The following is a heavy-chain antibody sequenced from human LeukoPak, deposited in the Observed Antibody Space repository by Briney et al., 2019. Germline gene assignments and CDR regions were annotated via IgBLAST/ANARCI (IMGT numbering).Heavy chain of an antibody. Sequence: ASVKVSCKASGYTFTNTGICWVRQARGQGLEWMGWVSAYNGNTNYAQKFQGRVTMTTDTSTSTAYMELRSLRSDDTAVYFCARDAPQWRNAFDFWGQGTMVTVSS. J-gene: IGHJ3*01. CDR1: GYTFTNTG. D-gene: IGHD6-19*01. CDR3: ARDAPQWRNAFDF. CDR2: VSAYNGNT. V-gene: IGHV1-18*01.